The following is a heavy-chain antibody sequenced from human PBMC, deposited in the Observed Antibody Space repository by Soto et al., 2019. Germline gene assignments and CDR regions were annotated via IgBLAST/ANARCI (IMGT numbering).Heavy chain of an antibody. V-gene: IGHV3-23*01. CDR1: VFTFSNYV. CDR3: ARRTFFSFES. CDR2: IAGNGGIL. Sequence: GGSLRLSCVSPVFTFSNYVMSCVRQAPGKWLECVAAIAGNGGILYYTDSVKGRFSISRDNSKNTLHLQMNSLRAEDTAVYYCARRTFFSFESWGQGILVSVSS. D-gene: IGHD3-16*01. J-gene: IGHJ4*02.